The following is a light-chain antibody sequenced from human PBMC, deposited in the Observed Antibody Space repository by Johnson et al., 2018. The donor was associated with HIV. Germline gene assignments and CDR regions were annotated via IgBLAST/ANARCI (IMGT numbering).Light chain of an antibody. V-gene: IGLV1-51*02. CDR2: ENT. CDR3: GTWDTSLSAGGV. CDR1: SSDMGNYA. Sequence: QSVLTQPPSVSAAPGQKVTISCSGSSSDMGNYAVSWYQQLPGTAPKLLIYENTKRPSGIPDRFSGSKSDTSATLGITGLQTGDEADYYCGTWDTSLSAGGVFGTGTKVTVL. J-gene: IGLJ1*01.